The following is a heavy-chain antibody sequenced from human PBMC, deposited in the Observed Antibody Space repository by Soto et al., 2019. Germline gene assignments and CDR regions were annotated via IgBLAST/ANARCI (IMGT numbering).Heavy chain of an antibody. V-gene: IGHV4-39*01. J-gene: IGHJ6*03. Sequence: SETLSLTCAVYGGSISSSSYYWGWIRQPPGKGLEWIGSIYYSGSTYYNPSLKSRVTISVDTSKNQFSLKLSSVTAADTAVYYCARGGYSYGMSWGYYYYYMDVWGKGTTVTVS. D-gene: IGHD5-18*01. CDR3: ARGGYSYGMSWGYYYYYMDV. CDR1: GGSISSSSYY. CDR2: IYYSGST.